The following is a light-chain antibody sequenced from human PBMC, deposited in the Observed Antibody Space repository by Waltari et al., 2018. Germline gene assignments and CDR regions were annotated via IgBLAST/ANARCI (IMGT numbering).Light chain of an antibody. CDR3: QSYDSSLSGVV. V-gene: IGLV1-40*01. J-gene: IGLJ2*01. CDR2: GNS. Sequence: QSVLTHPPSVSGPPGQRVTISCTRTSSHLEAGSDVHWYQQLPGTAPKLLIYGNSNRPSGVPDRFSGSKSGTSASLAITGLQAEDEADYYCQSYDSSLSGVVFGGGTKLTVL. CDR1: SSHLEAGSD.